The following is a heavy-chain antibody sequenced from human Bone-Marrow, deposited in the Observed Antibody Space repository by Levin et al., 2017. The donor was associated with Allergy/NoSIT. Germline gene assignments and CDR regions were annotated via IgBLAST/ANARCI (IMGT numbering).Heavy chain of an antibody. J-gene: IGHJ3*02. Sequence: GGSLRLSCAASGFTFGDYAMHWVRQAPGKGLEWVSGVNWHSGNIVYADSVKGRFTTSRDNARSSLYLQMNSLRAADTAMYRCVKDIGRGTYSSGHDGFDIWGQGTMVTVSS. V-gene: IGHV3-9*01. CDR1: GFTFGDYA. CDR2: VNWHSGNI. D-gene: IGHD6-19*01. CDR3: VKDIGRGTYSSGHDGFDI.